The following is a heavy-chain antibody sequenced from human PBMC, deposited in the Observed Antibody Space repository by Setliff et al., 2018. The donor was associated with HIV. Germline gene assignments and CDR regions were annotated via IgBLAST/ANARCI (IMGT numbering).Heavy chain of an antibody. CDR1: GYSISSGYY. D-gene: IGHD1-1*01. Sequence: SETLSLTCAVSGYSISSGYYWGWIRQPPGKGLEWIGSIYHSGSTKHNPSLKSRVTISVDTSKNHFSLKLRSVTAADTAVYYCAQLGMVDDFDYWGQGTLVTVSS. V-gene: IGHV4-38-2*01. CDR2: IYHSGST. J-gene: IGHJ4*02. CDR3: AQLGMVDDFDY.